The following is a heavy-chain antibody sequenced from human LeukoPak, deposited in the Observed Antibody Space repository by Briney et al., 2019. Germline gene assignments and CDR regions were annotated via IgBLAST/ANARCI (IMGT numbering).Heavy chain of an antibody. CDR2: ISGSGGST. CDR1: GFTFRNYA. CDR3: AGGDGYSHY. Sequence: GGSLRLSCAASGFTFRNYAMSWVRQAPGKGLEWVSAISGSGGSTYYADSVKGRFTISRDNAKNSLYLQMNSLRAEDTAVYYCAGGDGYSHYWGQGTLVTVSS. V-gene: IGHV3-23*01. D-gene: IGHD5-24*01. J-gene: IGHJ4*02.